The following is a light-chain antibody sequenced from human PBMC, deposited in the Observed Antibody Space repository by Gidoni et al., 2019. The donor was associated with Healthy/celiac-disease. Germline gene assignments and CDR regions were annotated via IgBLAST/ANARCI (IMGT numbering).Light chain of an antibody. J-gene: IGKJ3*01. Sequence: EIVLTQSPATLSLSPGERATLSCRASQSVSSYLAWSQQKPGQAPRLLIYDASNRATGIPARFSGSGSGTDFTLTISSLEPEDFAVYYCQQRSNWRGTFGPGTKVDIK. CDR2: DAS. CDR1: QSVSSY. CDR3: QQRSNWRGT. V-gene: IGKV3-11*01.